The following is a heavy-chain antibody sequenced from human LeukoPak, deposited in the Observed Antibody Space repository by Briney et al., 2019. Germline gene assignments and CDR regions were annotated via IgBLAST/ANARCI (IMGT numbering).Heavy chain of an antibody. J-gene: IGHJ4*02. V-gene: IGHV3-48*01. CDR2: ISSSSSTI. D-gene: IGHD5-18*01. CDR3: ARGSNTADY. CDR1: GFTFSSYS. Sequence: PGGSLRLSCAASGFTFSSYSMNWVRQAPGKGLEWVSYISSSSSTICYADSVKGRFTISRDNAKNSLYLQMNSLRAEDTAVYYCARGSNTADYWGQGTLVTVSS.